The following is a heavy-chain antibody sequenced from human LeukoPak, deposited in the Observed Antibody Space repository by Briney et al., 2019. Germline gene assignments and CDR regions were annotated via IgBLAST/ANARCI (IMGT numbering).Heavy chain of an antibody. J-gene: IGHJ4*02. CDR3: ARDSFETDIDY. V-gene: IGHV3-7*01. D-gene: IGHD1-14*01. Sequence: GGSLRLSCVASGFSFSRYWMSWVRQAPGKGLEWVANIQEDGSEQYYADSLKGRFTISRDNVKNSLYLHINSLRAEDTAVYYCARDSFETDIDYWGQGTLVTVSS. CDR2: IQEDGSEQ. CDR1: GFSFSRYW.